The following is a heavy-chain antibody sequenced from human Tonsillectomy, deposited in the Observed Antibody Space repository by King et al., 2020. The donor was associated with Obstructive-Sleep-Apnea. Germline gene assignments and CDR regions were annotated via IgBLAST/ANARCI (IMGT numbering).Heavy chain of an antibody. Sequence: VQLVESGGGVVQPGRSLRLPCSASGFTFSSFAMHWVRQAPGKGLEWVALISYDGSKKYYADSIKGRFTISRDDSKSTLYLQRNSLRAEDTAVYYCAREGLDHSGWFDHWGQGTLVTVSS. CDR1: GFTFSSFA. D-gene: IGHD6-19*01. CDR3: AREGLDHSGWFDH. V-gene: IGHV3-30*04. J-gene: IGHJ5*02. CDR2: ISYDGSKK.